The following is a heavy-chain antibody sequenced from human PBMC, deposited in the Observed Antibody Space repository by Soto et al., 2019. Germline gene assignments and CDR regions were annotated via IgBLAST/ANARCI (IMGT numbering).Heavy chain of an antibody. Sequence: QVQLVQSGAEVKEPGASVTVSCRASGDRFTDYYMHWVRQAPGQGLEWMGWISPNSGVTKYAQKFQGWVTMTRDTSIRTVYMQLSRLRFDDTAIYYCARESGGATATLDYYYFYMDVWGTGTTVTVSS. CDR2: ISPNSGVT. CDR3: ARESGGATATLDYYYFYMDV. J-gene: IGHJ6*03. D-gene: IGHD5-12*01. CDR1: GDRFTDYY. V-gene: IGHV1-2*04.